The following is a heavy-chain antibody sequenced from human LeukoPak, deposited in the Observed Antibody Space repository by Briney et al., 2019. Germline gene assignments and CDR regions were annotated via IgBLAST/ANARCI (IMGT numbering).Heavy chain of an antibody. Sequence: SETLSLTCTVSGGSISSTSYNWGWIRQPPGKGLEWIGSIYYSGSTYYNPSLKSRVTISIDTSKNQFSLKLSSVTAADTAVYYCARVLWFGQFYFDYWGQGTLVTVSS. CDR3: ARVLWFGQFYFDY. CDR2: IYYSGST. D-gene: IGHD3-10*01. J-gene: IGHJ4*02. CDR1: GGSISSTSYN. V-gene: IGHV4-39*07.